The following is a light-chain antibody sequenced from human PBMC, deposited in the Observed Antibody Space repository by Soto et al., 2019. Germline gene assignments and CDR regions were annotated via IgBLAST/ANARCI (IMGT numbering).Light chain of an antibody. CDR2: LNSDGSQ. Sequence: QPVLTQPPSASASLGASVTLTCPLSSGHSSYVIAWHQQQPEEGPRYLMKLNSDGSQTTGDVIPDRFSGSSAGAERYLTTSSHHSEEEAYYYCQTLGTGIVVFGRGTKLTVL. J-gene: IGLJ2*01. CDR3: QTLGTGIVV. CDR1: SGHSSYV. V-gene: IGLV4-69*01.